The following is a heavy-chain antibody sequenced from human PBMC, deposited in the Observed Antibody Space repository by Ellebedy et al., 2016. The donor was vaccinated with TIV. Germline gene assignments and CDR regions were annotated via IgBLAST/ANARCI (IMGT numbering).Heavy chain of an antibody. CDR1: GGSISNYY. D-gene: IGHD6-13*01. CDR2: ISNNWTT. Sequence: MPGGSLRLSCTVSGGSISNYYWSWIRQPPGKGLEWIGYISNNWTTNYNPSLKSRVTISIDTSKNQFSLKLRSVTAADTAVYYCARKLVDTDHDFIWGVKYGRSWYYFAYWGQGALVTVSS. CDR3: ARKLVDTDHDFIWGVKYGRSWYYFAY. J-gene: IGHJ4*02. V-gene: IGHV4-59*13.